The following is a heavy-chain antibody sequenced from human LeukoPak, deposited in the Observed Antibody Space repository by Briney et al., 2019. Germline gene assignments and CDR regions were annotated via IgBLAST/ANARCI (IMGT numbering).Heavy chain of an antibody. CDR2: IYYSGST. D-gene: IGHD4-17*01. J-gene: IGHJ4*02. V-gene: IGHV4-59*01. CDR3: ARWGGPTVTTYFDY. CDR1: GGSISSYY. Sequence: PSETLSLTCTVSGGSISSYYWSWIRQPPGKGLEWIGYIYYSGSTNYNPSLKSRVTISVDTSKNQFSLKLSSVTAADTAVYYCARWGGPTVTTYFDYWGQGTLVTVSS.